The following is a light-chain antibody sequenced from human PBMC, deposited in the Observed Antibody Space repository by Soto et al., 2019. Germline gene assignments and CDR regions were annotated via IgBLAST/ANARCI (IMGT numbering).Light chain of an antibody. J-gene: IGKJ3*01. CDR1: QSISAY. CDR3: QQRANGVT. V-gene: IGKV3-11*01. CDR2: DGS. Sequence: EILMTQSPATLSVSPGESATLSCRTSQSISAYLAWYQQKPGLPPRLLIYDGSNRATGVPASFSGSGSGTDFTLTISSLEPEDNAVYYCQQRANGVTFGPGTKVDIK.